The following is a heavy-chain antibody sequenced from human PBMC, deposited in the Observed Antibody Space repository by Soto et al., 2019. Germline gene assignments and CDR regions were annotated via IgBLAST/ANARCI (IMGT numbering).Heavy chain of an antibody. CDR3: ARRRGYGSGSYYNWYFDP. D-gene: IGHD3-10*01. V-gene: IGHV4-4*09. Sequence: QVQLQESGPGLVKPSETLSLTCTVSGDSISSYHWSWIRQPPGKGLEYIGHIYNSGSTNYNPSLKSRLTIPLDTSRNQFSLRLNSVTAADTAVYFCARRRGYGSGSYYNWYFDPWGQGTLVTVSS. CDR1: GDSISSYH. J-gene: IGHJ5*02. CDR2: IYNSGST.